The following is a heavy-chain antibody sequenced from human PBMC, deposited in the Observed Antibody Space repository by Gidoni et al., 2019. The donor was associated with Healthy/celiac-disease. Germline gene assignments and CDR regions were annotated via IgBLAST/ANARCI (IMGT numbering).Heavy chain of an antibody. V-gene: IGHV3-23*01. J-gene: IGHJ4*02. Sequence: EVQLLESVGGLVQPGGSLRLSCAASGFTFSSYAMRWVRQAPGKGLEWVSAISGSGGSTYYADSVKGRFTISRDNSKNTLYLQMNSLRAEDTAVYYCAKEIGYSSGWFIYWGQGTLVTVSS. CDR3: AKEIGYSSGWFIY. CDR2: ISGSGGST. D-gene: IGHD6-19*01. CDR1: GFTFSSYA.